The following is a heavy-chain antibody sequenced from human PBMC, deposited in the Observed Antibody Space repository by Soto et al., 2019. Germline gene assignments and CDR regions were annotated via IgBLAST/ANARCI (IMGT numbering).Heavy chain of an antibody. CDR2: ISYDGSNK. J-gene: IGHJ4*02. CDR1: GFTFSSYA. V-gene: IGHV3-30-3*01. D-gene: IGHD4-17*01. CDR3: ATAPTRYGDYDGGYFDY. Sequence: GGSLRLSCAASGFTFSSYAMHWVRQAPGKGLEWVAVISYDGSNKYYADSVKGRFTISRDNSKNTLYLQMNSLRAEDTAVYYCATAPTRYGDYDGGYFDYWGQGILVTVSS.